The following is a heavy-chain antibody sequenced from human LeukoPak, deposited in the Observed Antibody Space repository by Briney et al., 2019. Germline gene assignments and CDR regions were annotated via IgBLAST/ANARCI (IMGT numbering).Heavy chain of an antibody. D-gene: IGHD5-24*01. CDR3: ARDLSNYYFDY. V-gene: IGHV4-34*01. CDR2: INHSGST. CDR1: GGSFSGYY. J-gene: IGHJ4*02. Sequence: SETLSLTCAVYGGSFSGYYWSWIRQPPGKGLEWIGEINHSGSTNYNPSLKGRVTISVDTSKNQFSLKLSSVTAADTAVYYCARDLSNYYFDYWGQGTLVTVSS.